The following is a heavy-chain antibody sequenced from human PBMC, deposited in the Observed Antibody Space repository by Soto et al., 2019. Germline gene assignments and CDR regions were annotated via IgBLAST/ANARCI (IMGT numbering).Heavy chain of an antibody. CDR1: DDSSSNYK. V-gene: IGHV4-59*08. CDR3: TTVPYSSGQIYTNPYYYYYGMDV. Sequence: SETLSLTCTVSDDSSSNYKWSWIRQPPGRRLEWIGYIDSNGGTSYNPSLQSRVTISIDTSTKQFFLKLSSVTAADTAVYYCTTVPYSSGQIYTNPYYYYYGMDVWGQGTTVTVSS. CDR2: IDSNGGT. J-gene: IGHJ6*02. D-gene: IGHD6-19*01.